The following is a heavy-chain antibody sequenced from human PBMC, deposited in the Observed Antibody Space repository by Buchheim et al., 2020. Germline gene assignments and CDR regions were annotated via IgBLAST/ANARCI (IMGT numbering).Heavy chain of an antibody. J-gene: IGHJ6*02. CDR3: ARDRGRGTYYYYGMDV. CDR1: GGSISSGDYY. V-gene: IGHV4-30-4*01. Sequence: QVQLQESGPGLVKPSQTLSLTCTVSGGSISSGDYYWSWIRQPPGKGLEWIGYIYYSGSTYYNQSLKSRVTITVETSKKQFSLKLSSVTAADTAVYYCARDRGRGTYYYYGMDVWGQGTT. D-gene: IGHD1-1*01. CDR2: IYYSGST.